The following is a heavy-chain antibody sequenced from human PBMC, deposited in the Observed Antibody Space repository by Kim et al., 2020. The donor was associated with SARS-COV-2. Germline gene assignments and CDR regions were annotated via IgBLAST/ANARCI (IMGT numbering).Heavy chain of an antibody. J-gene: IGHJ6*02. CDR2: IIPIFGTA. CDR1: GGTFSSYA. Sequence: SVKVSCKASGGTFSSYAISWVRQAPGQGLEWMGGIIPIFGTANYAQKFQGRVTITADESTSTAYMELSSLRSEDTAVYYCARVLSMVRGVPCRHYCYYGMDVWGQGTTVTVSS. V-gene: IGHV1-69*13. D-gene: IGHD3-10*01. CDR3: ARVLSMVRGVPCRHYCYYGMDV.